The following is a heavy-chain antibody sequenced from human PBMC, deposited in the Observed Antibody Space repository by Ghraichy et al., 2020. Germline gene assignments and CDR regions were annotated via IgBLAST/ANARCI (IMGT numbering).Heavy chain of an antibody. V-gene: IGHV4-61*02. Sequence: SETLSLTCTVSGGSITRGTYYWTWIRQPAGKGLEWIGRIYTSGSTNFNPSLKSRVSISRDTSKNQFSLRLSSVTAADTAVYYCARDMEFWSGDYVWGQGILVSVSS. J-gene: IGHJ4*02. CDR3: ARDMEFWSGDYV. CDR2: IYTSGST. D-gene: IGHD3-3*01. CDR1: GGSITRGTYY.